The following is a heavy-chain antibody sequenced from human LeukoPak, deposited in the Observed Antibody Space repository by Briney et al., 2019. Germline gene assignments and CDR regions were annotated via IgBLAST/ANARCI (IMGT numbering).Heavy chain of an antibody. CDR1: GYTFTSYA. Sequence: GASVKVSCKASGYTFTSYATHWVRQAPGQRLEWMGWINAGNGNTKYSQKFQGRVTITRNTSASTAYMELSSLRSEDTAVYYCARAESSGWYANFDYWGQGTLVTVSS. V-gene: IGHV1-3*01. D-gene: IGHD6-19*01. CDR2: INAGNGNT. CDR3: ARAESSGWYANFDY. J-gene: IGHJ4*02.